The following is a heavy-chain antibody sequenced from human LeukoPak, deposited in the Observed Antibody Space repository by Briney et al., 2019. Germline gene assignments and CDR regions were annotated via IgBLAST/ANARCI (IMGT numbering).Heavy chain of an antibody. D-gene: IGHD3-22*01. CDR2: ISSSSSTI. CDR3: AREYYYDSSSYHP. Sequence: GGFLRLSCAASGFTFSSYSMNWVRQAPGKGLEWVSYISSSSSTIYYADSVKGRFTISRDNAKNSLYLQMNSLRAEDTAVYYCAREYYYDSSSYHPWGQGTLVTVSS. CDR1: GFTFSSYS. V-gene: IGHV3-48*04. J-gene: IGHJ5*02.